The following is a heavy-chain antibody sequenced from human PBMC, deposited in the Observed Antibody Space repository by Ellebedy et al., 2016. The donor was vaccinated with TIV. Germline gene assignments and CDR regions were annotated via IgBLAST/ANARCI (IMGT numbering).Heavy chain of an antibody. J-gene: IGHJ5*02. CDR3: ARRASYGDYAVQVNPWFDP. D-gene: IGHD4-17*01. CDR1: GFNSRSYW. CDR2: IRQEGDEI. Sequence: PGGSLRLSCAASGFNSRSYWMTWVRQAPGKGLEWVATIRQEGDEIYYLESVKGRFTISRDNAKNSLFLQMNSLRVEDTAVYYCARRASYGDYAVQVNPWFDPWGQGTLVTVSS. V-gene: IGHV3-7*01.